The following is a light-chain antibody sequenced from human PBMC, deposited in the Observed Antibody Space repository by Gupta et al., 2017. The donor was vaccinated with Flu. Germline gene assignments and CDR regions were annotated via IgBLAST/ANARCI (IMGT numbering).Light chain of an antibody. V-gene: IGKV1-39*01. CDR3: HQSDSTPYT. CDR1: KSISRN. CDR2: AAS. Sequence: PSSPSACVGDRVTITCRESKSISRNLNRHQQKTGKAPNLLIFAASDVQSGVPSRFSGSGSGTAFTLSIMRPQAEDFATYYCHQSDSTPYTFGHGTKVDI. J-gene: IGKJ3*01.